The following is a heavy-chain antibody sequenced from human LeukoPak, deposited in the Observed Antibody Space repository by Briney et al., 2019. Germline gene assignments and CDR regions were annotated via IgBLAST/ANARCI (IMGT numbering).Heavy chain of an antibody. Sequence: SETLSLTCAVYGGSVSGYYWSWIRQPPGKGLEWIGEINHSGSTNYNPSLKSRVTISVDTSKNQFSLKLSSVTAADTAVYYCARHGNLMVRGAVQSVGAFDIWGLGTMVTVSS. J-gene: IGHJ3*02. V-gene: IGHV4-34*01. CDR2: INHSGST. D-gene: IGHD3-10*01. CDR1: GGSVSGYY. CDR3: ARHGNLMVRGAVQSVGAFDI.